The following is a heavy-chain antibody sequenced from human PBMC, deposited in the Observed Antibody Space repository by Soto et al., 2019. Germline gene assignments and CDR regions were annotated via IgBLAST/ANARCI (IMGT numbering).Heavy chain of an antibody. V-gene: IGHV3-74*01. CDR2: INSDGSST. CDR1: GFTFSTYW. CDR3: AKDSSSGWPRSF. J-gene: IGHJ4*02. Sequence: PGGSLRLSCAASGFTFSTYWMHWVRQAPGKGLVWVSRINSDGSSTSYTDSVKGRFTISRDNSKNTLYLQMNSLRAEDTAVYYCAKDSSSGWPRSFWGQGTLVTVSS. D-gene: IGHD2-15*01.